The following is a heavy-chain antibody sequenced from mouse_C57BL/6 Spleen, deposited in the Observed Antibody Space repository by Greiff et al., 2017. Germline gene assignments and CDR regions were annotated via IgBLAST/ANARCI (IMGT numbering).Heavy chain of an antibody. CDR1: GYTFTSYW. CDR2: IYPGSGTT. J-gene: IGHJ2*01. V-gene: IGHV1-55*01. Sequence: VQLQQPGAELVKPGASVKMSCKASGYTFTSYWITWVKQRPGQGLEWIGDIYPGSGTTNYNEKFKSKATLTVDTSSSTAYMQLSSLTSEDSAVYYCARSGGNWDEDYWGQGTTLTVSS. D-gene: IGHD4-1*01. CDR3: ARSGGNWDEDY.